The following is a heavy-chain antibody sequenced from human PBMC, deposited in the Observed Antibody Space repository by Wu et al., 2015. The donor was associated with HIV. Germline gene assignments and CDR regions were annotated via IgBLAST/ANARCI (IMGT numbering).Heavy chain of an antibody. CDR2: IIPIRGTT. CDR3: AKNPVNRLGDYDYYGMDD. CDR1: GDGFTSYA. J-gene: IGHJ6*02. D-gene: IGHD3-10*01. Sequence: QAHLLQFGAEVRKPGSSVKVTCKASGDGFTSYAVSWVRQAPGQGLEWMGRIIPIRGTTNYVQRFQGRVTITADEGTSTAFMELSSLRSEDTAVYYCAKNPVNRLGDYDYYGMDDWGQGTTVTVSS. V-gene: IGHV1-69*11.